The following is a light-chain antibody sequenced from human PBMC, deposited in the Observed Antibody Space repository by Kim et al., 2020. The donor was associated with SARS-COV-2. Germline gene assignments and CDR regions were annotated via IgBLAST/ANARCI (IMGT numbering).Light chain of an antibody. V-gene: IGLV3-9*01. CDR1: NVRSKN. CDR3: QVWDSSTYV. CDR2: RDS. Sequence: VGQGQTDEITCGENNVRSKNVHWYQQEPGQAPVLVIYRDSNRPSGIPERFSGSNSGNTATLTIRRAQAGDEADYYCQVWDSSTYVFGTGTKVTVL. J-gene: IGLJ1*01.